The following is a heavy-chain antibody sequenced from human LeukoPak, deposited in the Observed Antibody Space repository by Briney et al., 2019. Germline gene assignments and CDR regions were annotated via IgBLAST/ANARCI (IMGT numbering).Heavy chain of an antibody. CDR3: AKWGDYDVLTGYYVSDY. D-gene: IGHD3-9*01. CDR2: ITGSGGNT. V-gene: IGHV3-23*01. CDR1: GFTFSNYA. Sequence: PGASLRLSCAASGFTFSNYAMSWVRQAPGKGLEWVSAITGSGGNTYCADSVKGRFTISGDNSKNTVFLQMNSLRAEDTAVYYCAKWGDYDVLTGYYVSDYWGQGTLVTVSS. J-gene: IGHJ4*02.